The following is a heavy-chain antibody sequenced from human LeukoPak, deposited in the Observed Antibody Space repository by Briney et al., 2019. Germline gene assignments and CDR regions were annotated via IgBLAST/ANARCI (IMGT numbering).Heavy chain of an antibody. CDR3: ARGTHSYQLLIRYYYMDV. Sequence: PSETLSLTCTVSGGSISSYYWSWIRQPAGKGLEWIGRIYTSGSTNYNPSLKSRVTMSVDTSKNQFSLKLSSVTAADTAVYYCARGTHSYQLLIRYYYMDVWGKGTTVTVSS. CDR1: GGSISSYY. V-gene: IGHV4-4*07. CDR2: IYTSGST. D-gene: IGHD2-2*01. J-gene: IGHJ6*03.